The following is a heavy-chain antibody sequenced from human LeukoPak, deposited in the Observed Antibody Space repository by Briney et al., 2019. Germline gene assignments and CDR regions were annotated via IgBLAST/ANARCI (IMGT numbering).Heavy chain of an antibody. CDR2: ISSSSSYI. V-gene: IGHV3-21*01. D-gene: IGHD5-12*01. CDR1: GFTFSSYS. J-gene: IGHJ4*02. CDR3: ARAHIVATYHFYYFDY. Sequence: GGSLRLSCAASGFTFSSYSMNWVRQAPGKGLEWVSSISSSSSYIYYADSVKGRFTISRDNAKNSLYLQMNSLRAEDTAVYYCARAHIVATYHFYYFDYWGQGTLVTVSS.